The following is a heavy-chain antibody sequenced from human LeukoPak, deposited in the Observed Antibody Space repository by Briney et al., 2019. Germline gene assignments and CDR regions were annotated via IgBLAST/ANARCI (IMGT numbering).Heavy chain of an antibody. CDR1: GGSFSGYY. J-gene: IGHJ3*02. CDR3: AGAAGLYSSGLSAFDI. D-gene: IGHD6-25*01. Sequence: SETLSLTCAVYGGSFSGYYWSWIRQPPGKGLEWIGEINHSGSTNYNPSLKSRVTISVDTSKNQFSLKLSSVTAADTAVYYCAGAAGLYSSGLSAFDIWGQGTMVTVSS. CDR2: INHSGST. V-gene: IGHV4-34*01.